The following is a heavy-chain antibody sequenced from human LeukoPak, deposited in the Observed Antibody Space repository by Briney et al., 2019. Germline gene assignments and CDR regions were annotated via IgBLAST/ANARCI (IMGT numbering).Heavy chain of an antibody. V-gene: IGHV1-46*01. CDR3: ATNYYDSSGYYSDY. CDR2: INPSGGST. Sequence: ASVKVSCKASGYTFTSYYMHWVRQAPGQGLEWMGIINPSGGSTSYAQKFQERVTITRDMSTSTAYMELSSLRSEDTAVYYCATNYYDSSGYYSDYWGQGTLVTVSS. D-gene: IGHD3-22*01. CDR1: GYTFTSYY. J-gene: IGHJ4*02.